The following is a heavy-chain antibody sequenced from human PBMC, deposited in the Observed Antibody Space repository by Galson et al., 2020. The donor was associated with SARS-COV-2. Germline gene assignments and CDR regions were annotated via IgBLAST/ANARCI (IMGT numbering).Heavy chain of an antibody. Sequence: GESLKNSCKASGYTFTGYYMHWVRQAPGQGLEWMGWINPNSGGTNYAQKFQGRVTMTRDTSISTAYMELSRLRSDDTAVYYCARDHGGTNSWYGHYYYYYGMDVWGQGTTVTVSS. V-gene: IGHV1-2*02. CDR2: INPNSGGT. J-gene: IGHJ6*02. D-gene: IGHD6-13*01. CDR1: GYTFTGYY. CDR3: ARDHGGTNSWYGHYYYYYGMDV.